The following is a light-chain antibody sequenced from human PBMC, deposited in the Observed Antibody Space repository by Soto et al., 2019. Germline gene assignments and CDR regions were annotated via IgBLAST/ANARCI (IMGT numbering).Light chain of an antibody. J-gene: IGKJ1*01. V-gene: IGKV1-5*03. CDR3: QQHNDYPWT. Sequence: DIQMTQSPSTLSASVGDRVTITCRASQSIRSWLAWYQQKPGKAPKLLIYKASSLESGVPSRFSGSGSGTEFTLTISSLQPDDFATYYCQQHNDYPWTFGQGTKVEIK. CDR1: QSIRSW. CDR2: KAS.